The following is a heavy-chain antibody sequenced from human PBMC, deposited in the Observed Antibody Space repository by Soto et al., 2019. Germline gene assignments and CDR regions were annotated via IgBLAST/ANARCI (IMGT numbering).Heavy chain of an antibody. CDR2: IYWDDDK. V-gene: IGHV2-5*02. Sequence: QITLKESGPTLVKPTQTLTLTCTFSGFSLSTSGVGVGWIRQPPGKALEWLALIYWDDDKRYSPSLKSRLTITKDPSKNQVVLTMTNMDPVDTATYYGAHRRGFGELLSWGQGTLVTVSS. D-gene: IGHD3-10*01. CDR1: GFSLSTSGVG. CDR3: AHRRGFGELLS. J-gene: IGHJ4*02.